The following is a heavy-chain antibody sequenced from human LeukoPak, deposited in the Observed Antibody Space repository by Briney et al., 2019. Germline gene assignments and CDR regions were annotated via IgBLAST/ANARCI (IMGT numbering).Heavy chain of an antibody. CDR1: GVSISPHS. Sequence: RPSEALSLTCTVSGVSISPHSWSWIRQPPGKGLESVGFIYNSGGSDYNPSLNSRLTMSVDTSKNQLSLKLRSVTAADTAVYYCARLSHIAAAGSYSYHALDVWGQGTTVTVSS. CDR3: ARLSHIAAAGSYSYHALDV. V-gene: IGHV4-59*08. D-gene: IGHD6-13*01. J-gene: IGHJ6*02. CDR2: IYNSGGS.